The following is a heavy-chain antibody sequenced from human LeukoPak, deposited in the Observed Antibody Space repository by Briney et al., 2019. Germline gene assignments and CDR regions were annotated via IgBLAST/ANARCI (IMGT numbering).Heavy chain of an antibody. V-gene: IGHV3-30-3*01. J-gene: IGHJ4*02. Sequence: GGSLRLSCAASGFAFSSYAMLWVRQAPGQGLEWVAVISYDGSYKYYADSVTGRFTISRDNSKNTQYLQMSSLSTEDTALYYCARGPTRGSWPGQADYWGQGALVIVSS. CDR1: GFAFSSYA. CDR2: ISYDGSYK. D-gene: IGHD3-10*01. CDR3: ARGPTRGSWPGQADY.